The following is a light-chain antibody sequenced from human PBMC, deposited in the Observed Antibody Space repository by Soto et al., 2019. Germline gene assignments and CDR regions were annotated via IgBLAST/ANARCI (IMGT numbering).Light chain of an antibody. J-gene: IGKJ1*01. CDR2: GAS. V-gene: IGKV3-15*01. Sequence: IALTQSAGTLSLSPGERATLSCRASQSVSSSNLAWYQQKPGQAPRLLIYGASARATGIPARFSGSGSGTDFTLTISSLQSEDFAVYSCQQYNNWPRTFGQGTKVDIK. CDR1: QSVSSSN. CDR3: QQYNNWPRT.